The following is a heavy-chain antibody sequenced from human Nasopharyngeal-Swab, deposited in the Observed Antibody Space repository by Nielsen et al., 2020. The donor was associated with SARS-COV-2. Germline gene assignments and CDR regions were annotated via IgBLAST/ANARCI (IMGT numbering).Heavy chain of an antibody. CDR2: ISYDGSNK. Sequence: GGSLRLSCAASGFTFSSYAMHWVRQAPGNGLEWVAVISYDGSNKYYADSVKGRFTISRDNSKNTLYLQMNSLRAEDTAVYYCASAYGGSYWYFDLWGRGTLVTVSS. V-gene: IGHV3-30-3*01. J-gene: IGHJ2*01. CDR1: GFTFSSYA. D-gene: IGHD4-23*01. CDR3: ASAYGGSYWYFDL.